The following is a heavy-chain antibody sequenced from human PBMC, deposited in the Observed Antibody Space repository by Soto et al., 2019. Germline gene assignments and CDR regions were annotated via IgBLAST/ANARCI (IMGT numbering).Heavy chain of an antibody. Sequence: ASVKVSCKASGYTFTSYGISWVRQAPGQGLEWMGWISAYNGNTNYAQKLQGRVTMTTDTSTSTAYMELRSLRSDDTAVYYCACYSSSWPTPEYFQHWGQGTLVTVSS. CDR1: GYTFTSYG. J-gene: IGHJ1*01. CDR2: ISAYNGNT. CDR3: ACYSSSWPTPEYFQH. D-gene: IGHD6-13*01. V-gene: IGHV1-18*01.